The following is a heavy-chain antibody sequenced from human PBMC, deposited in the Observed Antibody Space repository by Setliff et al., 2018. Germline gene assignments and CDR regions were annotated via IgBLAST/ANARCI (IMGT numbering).Heavy chain of an antibody. D-gene: IGHD2-21*01. CDR3: ATGIAGRGGLAY. V-gene: IGHV4-59*02. CDR1: GGSVNSHY. Sequence: KTSETLSLTCTVSGGSVNSHYWSWIRQPPGKGLEWIGQIHYSGNNNYNPSLMGRGTISGDTSKNQFSLKLTSVTAADTAVYYCATGIAGRGGLAYWGQGTLVTVSS. J-gene: IGHJ4*02. CDR2: IHYSGNN.